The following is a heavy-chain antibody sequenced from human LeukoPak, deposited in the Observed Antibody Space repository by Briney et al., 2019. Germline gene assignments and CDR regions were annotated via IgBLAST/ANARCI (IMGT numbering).Heavy chain of an antibody. V-gene: IGHV4-30-4*01. J-gene: IGHJ4*02. CDR1: GGSISSGDYY. CDR3: ARGNGEQQLTGDY. Sequence: PSQTLSLTCSVSGGSISSGDYYWTWIRQPPGKGLEWIGYVYYTGGTDYNPSLRSRVTISVDTPKNQFSLKLTSVTAADTAVYYCARGNGEQQLTGDYWGQGTLVTVSS. D-gene: IGHD6-13*01. CDR2: VYYTGGT.